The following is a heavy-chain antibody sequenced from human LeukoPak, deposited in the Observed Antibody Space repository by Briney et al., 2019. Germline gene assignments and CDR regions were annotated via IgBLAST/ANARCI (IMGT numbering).Heavy chain of an antibody. D-gene: IGHD2-21*02. CDR1: GGSLSGYY. Sequence: SSETLSLTCAVHGGSLSGYYWSWIRQPPGKGLESIGEINHSGSTNYNPSLKSRVTISVDTSKNQFSLKLSSVTAADTAVYYCARGGDYYYYYYMDVWGKGTTVTVSS. CDR2: INHSGST. V-gene: IGHV4-34*01. J-gene: IGHJ6*03. CDR3: ARGGDYYYYYYMDV.